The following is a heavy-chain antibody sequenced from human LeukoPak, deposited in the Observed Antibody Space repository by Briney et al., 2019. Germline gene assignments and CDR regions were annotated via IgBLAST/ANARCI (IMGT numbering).Heavy chain of an antibody. CDR3: ATNLIGAGEYFQQ. D-gene: IGHD2/OR15-2a*01. V-gene: IGHV3-11*01. CDR2: ISSGGDIM. CDR1: GLGLSDYY. Sequence: GGSLRLSCAASGLGLSDYYVSWIRQTPGKGLQWVSYISSGGDIMHYADSVKGRFTSSRDNAKNSGYLEMSSLGAEDTAVYYCATNLIGAGEYFQQWGQGTLVTVSS. J-gene: IGHJ1*01.